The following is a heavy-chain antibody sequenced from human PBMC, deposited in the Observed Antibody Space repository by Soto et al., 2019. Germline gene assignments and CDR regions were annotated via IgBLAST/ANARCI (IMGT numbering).Heavy chain of an antibody. CDR3: ARGVVTATPSFFDY. CDR1: GGSISSYY. Sequence: QVQLQESGPGLVKPSETLSLTCTVSGGSISSYYWSWIRQPPGKGLEWIGYIYYSGSTNYNPSLKSRVTTSVDTSKVQFSLKLSSVTAADTAVYYCARGVVTATPSFFDYWGQGTLVTVSS. CDR2: IYYSGST. D-gene: IGHD2-21*02. J-gene: IGHJ4*02. V-gene: IGHV4-59*01.